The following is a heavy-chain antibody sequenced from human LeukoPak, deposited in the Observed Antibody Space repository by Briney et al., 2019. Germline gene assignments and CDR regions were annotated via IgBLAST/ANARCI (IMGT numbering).Heavy chain of an antibody. CDR1: GFTFSSYA. Sequence: PGGSLRLSCAASGFTFSSYAMSWVRQAPGKGLEWVSAISGSGGSTYYADSVKGRFTISRDNSKNTLYLQMNSLRAEDTALYYCARSSSSGYAYYFDYWGQGTLVTVSS. J-gene: IGHJ4*02. D-gene: IGHD6-19*01. CDR2: ISGSGGST. CDR3: ARSSSSGYAYYFDY. V-gene: IGHV3-23*01.